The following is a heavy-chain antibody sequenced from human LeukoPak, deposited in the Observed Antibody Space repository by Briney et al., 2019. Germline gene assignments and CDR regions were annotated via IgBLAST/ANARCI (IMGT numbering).Heavy chain of an antibody. CDR1: GFTFSSSG. D-gene: IGHD6-6*01. CDR3: ARDAYSSSSGVFDY. V-gene: IGHV3-33*01. J-gene: IGHJ4*02. CDR2: IWSDGSKK. Sequence: GGSLRPSCAASGFTFSSSGMHWVRQAPGKGLEWVAGIWSDGSKKNYADSEKGRFTISRDNSKNTLYLQMNSLRAEDTAVYYCARDAYSSSSGVFDYWGQGTLVMVSS.